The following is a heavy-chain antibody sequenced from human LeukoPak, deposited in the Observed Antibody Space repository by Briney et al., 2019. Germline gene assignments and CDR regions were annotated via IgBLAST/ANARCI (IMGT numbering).Heavy chain of an antibody. D-gene: IGHD3-22*01. CDR2: INAGNGNT. CDR3: ARGTTLAALYYYDSSGFDY. V-gene: IGHV1-3*03. J-gene: IGHJ4*02. Sequence: ASVTVSCKASGYTFTSYAMHWVRQAPGQRLEWMGWINAGNGNTKYSQEFQGRVTITRDTSASTAYMELSSLRSEDMAVYYCARGTTLAALYYYDSSGFDYWGQGTLVTVSS. CDR1: GYTFTSYA.